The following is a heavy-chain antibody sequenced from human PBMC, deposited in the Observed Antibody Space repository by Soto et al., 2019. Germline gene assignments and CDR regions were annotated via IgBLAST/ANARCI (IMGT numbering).Heavy chain of an antibody. CDR3: ARDLGGPDY. D-gene: IGHD3-16*01. CDR1: GFTLNNYW. V-gene: IGHV3-74*01. Sequence: VGSLRLSCAASGFTLNNYWMHWVREAPGKGLVWVSRINNDGSSTAYADPVKGRFTIFRDNAKNTLYLQMNSLRAEDTAIYYCARDLGGPDYWGQGALVTVSS. CDR2: INNDGSST. J-gene: IGHJ4*02.